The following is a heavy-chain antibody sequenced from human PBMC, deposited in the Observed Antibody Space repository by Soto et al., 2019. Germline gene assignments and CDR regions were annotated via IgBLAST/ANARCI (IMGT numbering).Heavy chain of an antibody. V-gene: IGHV4-39*01. Sequence: QLQLQESGPGLVKPSETLSLTCTVSGGSISSGSYYWGWIRQPPGKGLEWIGTIYYTGSTYYNPALKSRVTISVSTSKNQFSLKLSSVTAAETAVYFCTRRLRFLETVDYWGQGTLVTVSS. CDR2: IYYTGST. CDR1: GGSISSGSYY. J-gene: IGHJ4*02. CDR3: TRRLRFLETVDY. D-gene: IGHD3-3*01.